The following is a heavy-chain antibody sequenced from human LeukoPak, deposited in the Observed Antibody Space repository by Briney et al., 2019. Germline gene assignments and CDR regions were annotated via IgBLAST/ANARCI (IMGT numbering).Heavy chain of an antibody. D-gene: IGHD3-10*01. CDR1: GYTFTGYY. V-gene: IGHV1-2*02. J-gene: IGHJ3*02. CDR3: ARDLVDYYRAFDI. Sequence: ASVKVSCKASGYTFTGYYMHWVRQAPGQGLEWMGWISPNSGGTNYAQKFQGRVTMTRDTSISTAYMELSRLRSDDTAVYYCARDLVDYYRAFDIWGQGTMVTVSS. CDR2: ISPNSGGT.